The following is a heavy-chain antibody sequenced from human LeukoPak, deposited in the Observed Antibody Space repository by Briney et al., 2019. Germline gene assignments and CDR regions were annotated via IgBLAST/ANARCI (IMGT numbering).Heavy chain of an antibody. CDR2: ISAYNGNT. CDR1: GYTFTSYG. Sequence: ASVKVSCKASGYTFTSYGISWVRQAPGQGLEWMGWISAYNGNTNYAQKFQGRVTMTRDTSISTAYMELSRLRSDDTAVYYCARLFHGAFDIWGQGTMVTVSS. D-gene: IGHD2/OR15-2a*01. V-gene: IGHV1-18*01. CDR3: ARLFHGAFDI. J-gene: IGHJ3*02.